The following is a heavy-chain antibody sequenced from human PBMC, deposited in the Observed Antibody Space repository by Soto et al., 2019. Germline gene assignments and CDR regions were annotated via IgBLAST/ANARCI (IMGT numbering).Heavy chain of an antibody. Sequence: GGSLRLSWAASASPFSSYATHWVREAPGKGEKGEAVIWYDGSNKYYADSVKGRFTISRDNSKNTLYLQMNSLRAEDTAVYYCARDRGAAGSLYFDYWGQGTLVTVS. CDR1: ASPFSSYA. D-gene: IGHD6-13*01. J-gene: IGHJ4*02. CDR3: ARDRGAAGSLYFDY. CDR2: IWYDGSNK. V-gene: IGHV3-30*07.